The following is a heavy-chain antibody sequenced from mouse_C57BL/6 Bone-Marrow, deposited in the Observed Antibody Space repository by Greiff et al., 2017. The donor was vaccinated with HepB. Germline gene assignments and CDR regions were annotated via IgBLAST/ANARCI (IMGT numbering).Heavy chain of an antibody. CDR2: IDPSDSYT. V-gene: IGHV1-50*01. D-gene: IGHD2-5*01. CDR3: ARGYSKSY. Sequence: QVQLQQPGAELVKPGASVKLSCKASGYTFTSHWMQWVKQRPGQGLEWIGEIDPSDSYTNYNQKFKGKATLTVATSSSTAYMQLSSLTSEDSAVYYCARGYSKSYWGQGTTLTVSS. CDR1: GYTFTSHW. J-gene: IGHJ2*01.